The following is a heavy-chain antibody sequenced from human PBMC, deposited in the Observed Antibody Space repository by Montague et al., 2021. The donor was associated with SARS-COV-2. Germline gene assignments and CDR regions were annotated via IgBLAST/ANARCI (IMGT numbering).Heavy chain of an antibody. V-gene: IGHV4-34*01. CDR1: GFTFSSYA. J-gene: IGHJ4*02. D-gene: IGHD3-10*01. Sequence: LRLSCAASGFTFSSYAMSWVRQPPGKGLEWIGEINHIGSTNYNPSLKSRVTISVDTSKNQFSLKLISVTAADTAVYYCARVGSGYYWGQGTLVTVSS. CDR2: INHIGST. CDR3: ARVGSGYY.